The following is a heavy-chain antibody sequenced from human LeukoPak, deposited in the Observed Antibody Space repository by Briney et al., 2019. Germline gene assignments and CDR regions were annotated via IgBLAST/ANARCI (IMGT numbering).Heavy chain of an antibody. CDR1: GYSFTTSG. V-gene: IGHV1-18*01. Sequence: ASVNVSCKTSGYSFTTSGISWVRQAPGQGLEWMGWISVYNGNTNYAQKLQGRVTMTTDTSTNTAYMELRSLRSDDTAVYYCARDAGVVVVPAAPVLWGQGTLVTVSS. CDR3: ARDAGVVVVPAAPVL. D-gene: IGHD2-2*01. CDR2: ISVYNGNT. J-gene: IGHJ4*02.